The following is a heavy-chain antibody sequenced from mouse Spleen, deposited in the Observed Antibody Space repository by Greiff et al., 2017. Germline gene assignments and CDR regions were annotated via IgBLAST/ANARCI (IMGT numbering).Heavy chain of an antibody. CDR2: ISSGGGNT. V-gene: IGHV5-9*04. CDR1: GFTFSSYA. D-gene: IGHD3-1*01. J-gene: IGHJ2*01. Sequence: EVKLEESGGGLVKLGGSLKLSCSASGFTFSSYAMSWVRQTPEKRLEWVATISSGGGNTYYPDSVKGRFTISRDNAKNTLYLQMSSLKSEDTAMYYCARHSSDYFDYWGQGTTLTVSS. CDR3: ARHSSDYFDY.